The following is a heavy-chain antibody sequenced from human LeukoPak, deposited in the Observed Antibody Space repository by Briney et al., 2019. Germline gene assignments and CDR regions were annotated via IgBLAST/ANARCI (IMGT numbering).Heavy chain of an antibody. D-gene: IGHD3-9*01. V-gene: IGHV5-51*01. CDR1: GYSFSNYW. CDR2: IYPGDSDT. CDR3: ARMGYYDILTGYFFKGNYNWFDP. J-gene: IGHJ5*02. Sequence: GESLKISCKGSGYSFSNYWIGWVRQMPGKGLDWMGIIYPGDSDTRYSPSFQGQVTISADKSISTAYLQWSSLKASEAAMYYCARMGYYDILTGYFFKGNYNWFDPWGQGTLVTVSS.